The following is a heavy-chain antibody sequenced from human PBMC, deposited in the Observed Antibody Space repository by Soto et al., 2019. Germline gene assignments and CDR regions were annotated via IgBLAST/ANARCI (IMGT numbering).Heavy chain of an antibody. J-gene: IGHJ6*03. Sequence: PSETLSLTCAVYGGSFSGYYWSWIRQRPGKGLEWIGEINHSGSTNYNPSLKSRVTISVDTSKNQFSLKLSSVTAADTAVYYCARGTRYCSSTSCYALKNYYYYYMDVWGKG. D-gene: IGHD2-2*01. CDR2: INHSGST. CDR1: GGSFSGYY. CDR3: ARGTRYCSSTSCYALKNYYYYYMDV. V-gene: IGHV4-34*01.